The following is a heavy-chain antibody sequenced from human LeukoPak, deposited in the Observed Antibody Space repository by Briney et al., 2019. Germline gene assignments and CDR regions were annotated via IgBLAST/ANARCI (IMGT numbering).Heavy chain of an antibody. CDR3: ARGRRNEAVAGT. V-gene: IGHV1-69*05. CDR2: IIPIFGTA. Sequence: ASVKVSCKASGGTFSSYAISWVRQAPGRGLEWMGRIIPIFGTANYAQKFQGRVTITTDESTSTAYMELSSLRSEDTAVYYCARGRRNEAVAGTWGQGTLVTVSS. D-gene: IGHD6-19*01. J-gene: IGHJ4*02. CDR1: GGTFSSYA.